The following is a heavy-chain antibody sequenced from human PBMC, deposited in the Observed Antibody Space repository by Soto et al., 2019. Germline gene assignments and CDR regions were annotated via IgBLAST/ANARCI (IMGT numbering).Heavy chain of an antibody. CDR3: ARGRTLGELSLVY. Sequence: SETLSLTCTVSGGSVSSSTNYWSWIRQPPGKELEWIGYVYYSGSTNYNPSLKSRVTISVDTSKNQFSLNLSSVTAADTAVYYCARGRTLGELSLVYWGQGTLVTVSS. CDR1: GGSVSSSTNY. D-gene: IGHD3-16*02. V-gene: IGHV4-61*01. J-gene: IGHJ4*02. CDR2: VYYSGST.